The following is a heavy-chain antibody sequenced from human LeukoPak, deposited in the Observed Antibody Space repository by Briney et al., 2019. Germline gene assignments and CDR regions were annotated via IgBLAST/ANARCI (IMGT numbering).Heavy chain of an antibody. CDR1: GYSFTSYW. CDR2: IHPGDSDT. CDR3: ARQPPTTLVIGSYDH. D-gene: IGHD4-23*01. J-gene: IGHJ4*02. Sequence: GESLKISCKGSGYSFTSYWIGWVRQMPGKGLEWMGIIHPGDSDTTYSPSFQGQVTISADKSISTAYLQWSSLKASDTAMYYCARQPPTTLVIGSYDHWGQGTLVSVSS. V-gene: IGHV5-51*01.